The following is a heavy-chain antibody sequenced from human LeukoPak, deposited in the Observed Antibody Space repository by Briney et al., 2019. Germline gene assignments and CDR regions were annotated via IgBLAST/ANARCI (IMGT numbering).Heavy chain of an antibody. D-gene: IGHD3-3*01. Sequence: ASVKVSCKASGYTFTSYDINWVRQATGQGLEWMGWMNPNSGNTGYAQKFQGRVTMTRNTSISSAYMELSSLRSEDTAVYYCARGSYYDFWSGYSEYYYYMDVWGKGTTVTVSS. CDR2: MNPNSGNT. V-gene: IGHV1-8*01. J-gene: IGHJ6*03. CDR3: ARGSYYDFWSGYSEYYYYMDV. CDR1: GYTFTSYD.